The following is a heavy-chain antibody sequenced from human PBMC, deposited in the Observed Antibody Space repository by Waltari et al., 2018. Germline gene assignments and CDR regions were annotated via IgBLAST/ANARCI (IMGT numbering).Heavy chain of an antibody. CDR2: INQDGSDK. D-gene: IGHD1-20*01. Sequence: EAQLVESGGDLVQRGGSLRLSCAASAFTFSTYWMSWVRQSPGKGLEWVANINQDGSDKFYMDSVKGRFTISRDNAKNSLFLEMNSLRGDDTAVYFCAREGITLGAFDPWGQGTLVTVSS. J-gene: IGHJ5*02. V-gene: IGHV3-7*03. CDR3: AREGITLGAFDP. CDR1: AFTFSTYW.